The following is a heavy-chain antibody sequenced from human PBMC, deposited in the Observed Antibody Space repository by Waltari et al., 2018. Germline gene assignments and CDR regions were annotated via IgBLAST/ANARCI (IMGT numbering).Heavy chain of an antibody. Sequence: QVQLQQWGAGLLKPSETLSLTCAVYGGSFSGYYWSWIRQPPGKGLEWIGEINHRGRTNDKPSLKSRVTISVDTSKNQFALKLSSVTAADTAVYYCARRNWFDPWGQGTLVTVSS. V-gene: IGHV4-34*01. CDR2: INHRGRT. J-gene: IGHJ5*02. CDR3: ARRNWFDP. CDR1: GGSFSGYY.